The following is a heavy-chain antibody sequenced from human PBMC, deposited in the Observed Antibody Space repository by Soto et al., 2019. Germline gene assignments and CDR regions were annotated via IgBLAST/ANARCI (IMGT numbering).Heavy chain of an antibody. J-gene: IGHJ6*02. CDR3: AKDLAPTPYYYYGMDV. Sequence: GGSLRLSCSASGFTFSNYGIHWVRQTPGKGLEYVSAISTNGGSKYYADSVKGRFTISRDNSKNTLYLQMSSLRAEDTAVYYCAKDLAPTPYYYYGMDVWGQGTTVTVSS. CDR1: GFTFSNYG. CDR2: ISTNGGSK. V-gene: IGHV3-64D*06. D-gene: IGHD3-3*02.